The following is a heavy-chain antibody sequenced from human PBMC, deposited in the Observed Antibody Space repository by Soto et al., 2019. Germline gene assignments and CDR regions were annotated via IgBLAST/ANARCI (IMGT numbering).Heavy chain of an antibody. CDR1: GGSISSSSYY. CDR3: ARESEDLTSNFDY. V-gene: IGHV4-39*02. CDR2: IYYSGST. Sequence: KTSETLSLTCTVSGGSISSSSYYWGWIRQPPGKGLEWIGSIYYSGSTYYNPSLKSRVTISVDTSKNQFSLKLSSVTAADTAVYYCARESEDLTSNFDYWGQGTLVTVSS. J-gene: IGHJ4*02.